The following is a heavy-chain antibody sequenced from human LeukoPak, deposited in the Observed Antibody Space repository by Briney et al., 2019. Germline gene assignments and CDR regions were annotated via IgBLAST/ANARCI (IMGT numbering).Heavy chain of an antibody. D-gene: IGHD2-15*01. CDR2: VNPSSGNT. J-gene: IGHJ4*02. CDR3: ARGYPLGYCSGGSCPFFDY. V-gene: IGHV1-8*01. CDR1: GYTFTSYD. Sequence: ASVKVSCKASGYTFTSYDINWVRQATGQGLEWMGWVNPSSGNTGYAQKFQGRVTMTRNTSISTAYMELSSLRSEDTAVYYCARGYPLGYCSGGSCPFFDYWGQGILVTVSS.